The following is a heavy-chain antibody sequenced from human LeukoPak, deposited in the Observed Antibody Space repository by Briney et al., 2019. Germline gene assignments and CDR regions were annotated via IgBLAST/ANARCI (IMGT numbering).Heavy chain of an antibody. V-gene: IGHV3-7*01. Sequence: GGSLRLSCAASGFTFSSYWMSWVRQAPGKGLEWVANIKQDGSEKYYVDSVKGRFTISRDNSKNTLYLQMNNLRAEDTAVYYCAKDWGIFYLDYWGQGTLVTVSS. D-gene: IGHD3-9*01. J-gene: IGHJ4*02. CDR3: AKDWGIFYLDY. CDR2: IKQDGSEK. CDR1: GFTFSSYW.